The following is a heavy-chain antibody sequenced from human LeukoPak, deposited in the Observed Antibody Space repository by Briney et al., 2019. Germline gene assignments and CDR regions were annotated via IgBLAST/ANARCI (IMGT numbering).Heavy chain of an antibody. CDR1: GFTFSSYE. CDR3: ARDLSGVAGYTYGRGIDY. D-gene: IGHD5-18*01. J-gene: IGHJ4*02. V-gene: IGHV3-7*01. CDR2: IKKDGSEK. Sequence: GGSLRLSCAASGFTFSSYEMNWVRQAPGKGLEWVSNIKKDGSEKYYVDSVKGRFTISRDNAKTSLYLQMNSLRAEDTAVYYCARDLSGVAGYTYGRGIDYWGQGTLVTVSS.